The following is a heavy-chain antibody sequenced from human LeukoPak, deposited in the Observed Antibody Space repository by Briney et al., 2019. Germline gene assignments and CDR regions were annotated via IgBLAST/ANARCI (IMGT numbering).Heavy chain of an antibody. Sequence: ASVKVSCKASGYTFTGYCMHWVRQAPGQGLEWMGWINPNSGGTNYAQKFQGRVTMTRETSISTAYMELSRLRSDDTAVYYCARWSYDPPYYYGMDVWGQGTTVTVSS. CDR2: INPNSGGT. V-gene: IGHV1-2*02. J-gene: IGHJ6*02. CDR1: GYTFTGYC. D-gene: IGHD1-26*01. CDR3: ARWSYDPPYYYGMDV.